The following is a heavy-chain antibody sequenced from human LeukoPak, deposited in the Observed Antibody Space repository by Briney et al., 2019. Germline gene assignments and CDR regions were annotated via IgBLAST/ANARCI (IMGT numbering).Heavy chain of an antibody. J-gene: IGHJ4*02. V-gene: IGHV1-69*13. D-gene: IGHD5-18*01. Sequence: SVKVSCKASGGTFSSYAISWARQAPGQGLEWMGGIIPIFGTANYAQKFQGRVTITADESTSTAYMELSSLRSEDTAVYYCARGGYSYGFFDYWGQGTLVTVSS. CDR3: ARGGYSYGFFDY. CDR1: GGTFSSYA. CDR2: IIPIFGTA.